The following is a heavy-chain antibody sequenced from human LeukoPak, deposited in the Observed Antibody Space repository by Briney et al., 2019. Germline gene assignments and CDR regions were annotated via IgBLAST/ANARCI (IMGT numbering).Heavy chain of an antibody. CDR3: ASSPASIAAAGRWYGMDV. D-gene: IGHD6-13*01. CDR2: IIPIFGTA. V-gene: IGHV1-69*13. J-gene: IGHJ6*02. CDR1: GGTFSSYA. Sequence: HGALVKVSCKASGGTFSSYAISWVRQAPGQGLEWMGGIIPIFGTANYAQKFQGRVTITADESTSTAYMELSSLRSEDTAVYYCASSPASIAAAGRWYGMDVWGQGTTVTVSS.